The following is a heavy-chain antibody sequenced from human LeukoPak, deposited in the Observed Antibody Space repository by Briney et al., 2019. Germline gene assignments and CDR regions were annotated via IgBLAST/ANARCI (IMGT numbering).Heavy chain of an antibody. D-gene: IGHD3/OR15-3a*01. CDR1: GGSISSSSYY. J-gene: IGHJ4*02. Sequence: PSETLSLTCTVSGGSISSSSYYWGWIRQPPGKGLEWIGRIYTSGSTNYNPSLKSRVTISVDTSKNQFSLKLSSVTAADTAVYYCARVMTGYYTRFDYWGQGTLVTVSS. V-gene: IGHV4-39*07. CDR2: IYTSGST. CDR3: ARVMTGYYTRFDY.